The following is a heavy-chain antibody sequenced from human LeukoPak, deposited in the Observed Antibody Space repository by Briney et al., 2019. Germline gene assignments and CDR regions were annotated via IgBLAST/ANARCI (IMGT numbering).Heavy chain of an antibody. CDR1: GFTFSSYA. J-gene: IGHJ4*02. D-gene: IGHD4-17*01. Sequence: PGGSLRLSCAGSGFTFSSYAMNWVRQTPEKELEWVSSISHSSTYMYYTDSVKGRFTISRDNAKNSLYLQMNSLRAEDTAVYYCARVPPTTAHSWGQGTLVTVSS. CDR3: ARVPPTTAHS. V-gene: IGHV3-21*01. CDR2: ISHSSTYM.